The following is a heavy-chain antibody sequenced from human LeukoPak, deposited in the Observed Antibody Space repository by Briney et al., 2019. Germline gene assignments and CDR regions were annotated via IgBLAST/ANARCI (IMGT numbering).Heavy chain of an antibody. J-gene: IGHJ4*02. CDR1: GFGFSNFW. D-gene: IGHD2/OR15-2a*01. V-gene: IGHV3-7*01. Sequence: PGGSLRLSCAASGFGFSNFWMSWVRQAPGKGPEWVANIKEDGSLKNYVDSVEGRFTVSRDNAKNTLYLQMNSLRLEHTAVYYCVRDWAPASMQAAPFDCWGQGTLVTVSS. CDR2: IKEDGSLK. CDR3: VRDWAPASMQAAPFDC.